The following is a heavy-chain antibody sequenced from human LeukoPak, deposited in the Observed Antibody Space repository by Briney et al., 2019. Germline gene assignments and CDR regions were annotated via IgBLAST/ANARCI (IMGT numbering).Heavy chain of an antibody. CDR3: ARDLEAYYDSSGYYVDY. V-gene: IGHV3-11*01. CDR1: GFTFSDYY. D-gene: IGHD3-22*01. J-gene: IGHJ4*02. Sequence: GGYLRLSCAASGFTFSDYYMSWIRQAPGKGLEWVSYISSSGSTIYYADSVKGRFTISRDNAKNSLYLQVNSLRAEDTAVYYCARDLEAYYDSSGYYVDYWGQGTLVTVSS. CDR2: ISSSGSTI.